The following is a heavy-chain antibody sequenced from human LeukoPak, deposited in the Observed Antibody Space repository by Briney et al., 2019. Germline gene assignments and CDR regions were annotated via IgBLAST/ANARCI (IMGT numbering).Heavy chain of an antibody. CDR2: ISSSSSYI. D-gene: IGHD5-24*01. CDR1: GFTFSSYS. Sequence: PGGSLRLSCAASGFTFSSYSMNWVRQAPGKGLEWVSSISSSSSYIYYADSVKGRFTISRDNAKNSLYLQMNSLRAEDTAVYYCARDSGGYNPSFDYWGQGTLVTVSS. J-gene: IGHJ4*02. V-gene: IGHV3-21*01. CDR3: ARDSGGYNPSFDY.